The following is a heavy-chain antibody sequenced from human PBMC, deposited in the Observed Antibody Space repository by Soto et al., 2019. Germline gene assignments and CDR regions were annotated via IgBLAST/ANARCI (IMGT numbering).Heavy chain of an antibody. D-gene: IGHD3-10*01. CDR3: ARGGSLNWFDP. CDR2: ISSSSSTI. V-gene: IGHV3-48*01. Sequence: GGSLRLSCEASGFSFSRHSMNWVRQAPGKGLEWVSYISSSSSTIYYADSVKGRFTISRDNAKNSLYLQMNSLRAEDTAVYYCARGGSLNWFDPWGQGTLVTVYS. J-gene: IGHJ5*02. CDR1: GFSFSRHS.